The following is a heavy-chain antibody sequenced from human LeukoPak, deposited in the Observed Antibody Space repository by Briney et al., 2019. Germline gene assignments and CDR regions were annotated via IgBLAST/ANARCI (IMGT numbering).Heavy chain of an antibody. CDR2: IYTSGST. CDR3: ARYRGYCSSTSCPGWFDP. J-gene: IGHJ5*02. Sequence: PSETLSLTCTVSGGSISSYYWSWIRQPARKGLEWIGRIYTSGSTNYNPSLKSRVTMSVDTSKNQFSLKLSSVTAADTAVYYCARYRGYCSSTSCPGWFDPWGQGTLVTVSS. D-gene: IGHD2-2*01. V-gene: IGHV4-4*07. CDR1: GGSISSYY.